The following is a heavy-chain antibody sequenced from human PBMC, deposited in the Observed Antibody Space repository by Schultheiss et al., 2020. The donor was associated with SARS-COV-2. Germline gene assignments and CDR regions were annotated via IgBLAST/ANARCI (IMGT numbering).Heavy chain of an antibody. Sequence: QTLSLTCTFSGFSLSTSGMRVSWIRQPPGKAPEWLAVIYWDDDKRYSPSLKSRLTISKDTSKNQVVLTMTNMDPVDTATYYCAHSARHYYYYGMDVWGQGTTVTVSS. D-gene: IGHD1-1*01. CDR1: GFSLSTSGMR. V-gene: IGHV2-5*08. J-gene: IGHJ6*02. CDR3: AHSARHYYYYGMDV. CDR2: IYWDDDK.